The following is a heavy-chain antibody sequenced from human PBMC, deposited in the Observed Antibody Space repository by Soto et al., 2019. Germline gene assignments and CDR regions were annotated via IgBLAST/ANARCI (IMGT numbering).Heavy chain of an antibody. D-gene: IGHD3-3*01. J-gene: IGHJ6*02. V-gene: IGHV4-30-4*01. Sequence: SETLSLTCTVSDGSISSGDYYRSWIRQPPGKGLEWIGYIYYSGSTYYNPSLKSRVTISVDTSKNQFSLKLSSVTAADTAVYYCARDNILGILYGGMDVWGQGTTVTVSS. CDR1: DGSISSGDYY. CDR2: IYYSGST. CDR3: ARDNILGILYGGMDV.